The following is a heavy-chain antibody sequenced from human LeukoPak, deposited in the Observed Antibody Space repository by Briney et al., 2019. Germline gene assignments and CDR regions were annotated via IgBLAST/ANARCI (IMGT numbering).Heavy chain of an antibody. Sequence: PSETLSLTCTVSGGSISSYYWSWIRQPPGKGLEWIGYIYYSGSTNYNPSLKSRVTISVDTSKNQFSLKLSSVTAADTAVYYCAGREQPYYFDYWGQGTLVTVSS. J-gene: IGHJ4*02. CDR1: GGSISSYY. V-gene: IGHV4-59*01. D-gene: IGHD1-26*01. CDR3: AGREQPYYFDY. CDR2: IYYSGST.